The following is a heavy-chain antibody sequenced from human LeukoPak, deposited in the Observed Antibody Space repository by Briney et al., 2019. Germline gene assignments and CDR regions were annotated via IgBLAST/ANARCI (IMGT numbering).Heavy chain of an antibody. J-gene: IGHJ4*02. CDR2: IYYTGST. CDR1: GDSITSTYY. D-gene: IGHD5-12*01. V-gene: IGHV4-59*01. Sequence: SETLSLTCNVSGDSITSTYYWGWIRQPPGKGLEWIGYIYYTGSTNYNPSLKSRVTISVDTSKNQFSLKLSSVTAADTAVYYCARDRGDGYDYFWDYWGQGTLVTVSS. CDR3: ARDRGDGYDYFWDY.